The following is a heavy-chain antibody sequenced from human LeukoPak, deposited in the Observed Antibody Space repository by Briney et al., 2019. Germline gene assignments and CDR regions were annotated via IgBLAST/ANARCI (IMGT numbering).Heavy chain of an antibody. J-gene: IGHJ4*02. D-gene: IGHD1-26*01. Sequence: PGGSLRLSCAASGFTFSSYSMNWDRQAPGKGLEWVSSISSSSSYIYYADSVKGRFTISRDNAKNSLYLQMNSLRAEDTAVYYCARDGRVTVGATRYGYWGQGTLVTVSS. CDR1: GFTFSSYS. CDR2: ISSSSSYI. V-gene: IGHV3-21*01. CDR3: ARDGRVTVGATRYGY.